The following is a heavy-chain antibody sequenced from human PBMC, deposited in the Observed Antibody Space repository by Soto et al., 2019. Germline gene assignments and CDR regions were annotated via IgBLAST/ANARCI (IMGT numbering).Heavy chain of an antibody. V-gene: IGHV1-18*01. D-gene: IGHD3-22*01. CDR3: ARDYYYDTTGPLDY. Sequence: AAVKVSCKASGYTFSSYGSSWVRQAPGQGLEWMGWISTFNGHTQYAQKFQGRVAMTTDASTSTVYMELRSLRSDDTAVYYCARDYYYDTTGPLDYWGQGTLVTVSS. CDR1: GYTFSSYG. CDR2: ISTFNGHT. J-gene: IGHJ4*02.